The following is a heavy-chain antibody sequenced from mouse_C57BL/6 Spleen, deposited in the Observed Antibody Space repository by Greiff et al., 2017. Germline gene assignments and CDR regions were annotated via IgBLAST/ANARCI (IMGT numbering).Heavy chain of an antibody. CDR3: ARSPNWDWYFDV. CDR1: GYTFTSYW. CDR2: IDPSDSET. J-gene: IGHJ1*03. D-gene: IGHD4-1*01. V-gene: IGHV1-52*01. Sequence: KESCKASGYTFTSYWMHWVKQRPIQGLEWIGNIDPSDSETHYNQKFKDKATLTVDKSSSTAYMQLSSLTSEDSAVYYCARSPNWDWYFDVWGTGTTVTVSS.